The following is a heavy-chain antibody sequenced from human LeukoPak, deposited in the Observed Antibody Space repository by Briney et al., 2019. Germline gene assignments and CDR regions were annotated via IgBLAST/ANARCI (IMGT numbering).Heavy chain of an antibody. CDR1: GYSYTSYW. V-gene: IGHV5-51*01. J-gene: IGHJ4*02. CDR2: IYPGDSDT. CDR3: AGLGSSTWYSLDY. Sequence: GESLKISCKGSGYSYTSYWIGWVRQMPGKGLEWMGMIYPGDSDTRYSPSFQGQVTISADKSLTTAYLQWSSLKASDTAMYYCAGLGSSTWYSLDYWGQGTLVTVSS. D-gene: IGHD6-13*01.